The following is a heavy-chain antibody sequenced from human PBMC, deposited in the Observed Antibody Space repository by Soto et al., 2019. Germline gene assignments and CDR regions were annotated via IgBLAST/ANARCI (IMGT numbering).Heavy chain of an antibody. CDR3: ARDQVAVRGICDV. D-gene: IGHD3-10*01. V-gene: IGHV1-46*01. CDR1: GYTFSNYY. Sequence: ASVKVSCKASGYTFSNYYMHWVRQAPGQGLEWMGIINPSGGSTTYAQKFQGRVTMTRDTSTSTVHMELSSLRSEDTAVYYCARDQVAVRGICDVWGQGTTVTVSS. CDR2: INPSGGST. J-gene: IGHJ6*02.